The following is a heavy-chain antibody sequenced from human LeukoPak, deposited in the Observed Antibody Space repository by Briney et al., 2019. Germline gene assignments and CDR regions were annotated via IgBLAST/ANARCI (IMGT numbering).Heavy chain of an antibody. CDR2: ISGSGGST. V-gene: IGHV3-53*01. J-gene: IGHJ6*03. D-gene: IGHD2-21*02. CDR1: GFTVSSNY. CDR3: ARGVTYYYYMDV. Sequence: QTGGSLRLSCAASGFTVSSNYMSWVRQAPGKGLEWVSAISGSGGSTYYADSVKGRFTISRDNAKNSLYLQMNSLRAEDTAVYYCARGVTYYYYMDVWGKGTTVTVSS.